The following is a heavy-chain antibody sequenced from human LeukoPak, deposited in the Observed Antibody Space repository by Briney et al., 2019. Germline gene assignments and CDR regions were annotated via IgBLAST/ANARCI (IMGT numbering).Heavy chain of an antibody. CDR2: IRHDGSNK. J-gene: IGHJ6*03. CDR1: GFTFSSFG. V-gene: IGHV3-30*02. CDR3: AKSPYDGPSNYYMDV. D-gene: IGHD1-1*01. Sequence: GGSLRLSCAASGFTFSSFGMHWVRQAPGKGLEWVAFIRHDGSNKYYADSVKGRFTISRDNSKNTLYLHMNSLRAEDTAVYYCAKSPYDGPSNYYMDVWGKGTTVTISS.